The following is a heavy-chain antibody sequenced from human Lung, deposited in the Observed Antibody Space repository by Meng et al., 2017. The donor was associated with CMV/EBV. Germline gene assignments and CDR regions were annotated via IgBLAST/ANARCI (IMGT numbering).Heavy chain of an antibody. CDR1: GGSISSSPYY. J-gene: IGHJ4*02. CDR3: ARDLEY. V-gene: IGHV4-39*07. Sequence: QLQLQESGPGLVRPSETLSLTCSVSGGSISSSPYYWAWIRQPPGKGLEWIGSLYDSGSTYYHPSLKSRVTISVDTSKTYFSLKLRSVTAADTAVYYCARDLEYWGQGTLVTVFS. D-gene: IGHD1-1*01. CDR2: LYDSGST.